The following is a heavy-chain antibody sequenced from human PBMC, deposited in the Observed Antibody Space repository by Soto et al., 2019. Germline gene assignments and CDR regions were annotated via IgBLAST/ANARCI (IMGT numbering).Heavy chain of an antibody. CDR2: IYWSGDE. CDR1: GFSLSTSGVG. D-gene: IGHD6-6*01. CDR3: ARGLATLPVFAFDI. J-gene: IGHJ3*02. V-gene: IGHV2-5*01. Sequence: QGTLKESGPTLVTPTQTLTLTCSFSGFSLSTSGVGVGWIRQSPGKALEWLALIYWSGDEHYRPSLKCRLSIIKDHSKNHVVLIMTDTDPVDTATYYCARGLATLPVFAFDIWVQGTMVTVSS.